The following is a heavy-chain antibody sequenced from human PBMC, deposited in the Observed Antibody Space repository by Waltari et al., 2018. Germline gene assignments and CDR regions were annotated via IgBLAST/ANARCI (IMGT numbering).Heavy chain of an antibody. Sequence: EVELVQSGAEVTKPGATVKISCKASGYTFMDYFMHWVQQAPGKGLEWMGRIVPEDGETVYSEKFQGRVTITADTSTDTAYMELSSLTSGDTAVYYCAPLPGGSGQTFDYWGQGTLVTVSS. CDR2: IVPEDGET. CDR3: APLPGGSGQTFDY. D-gene: IGHD3-10*01. J-gene: IGHJ4*02. V-gene: IGHV1-69-2*01. CDR1: GYTFMDYF.